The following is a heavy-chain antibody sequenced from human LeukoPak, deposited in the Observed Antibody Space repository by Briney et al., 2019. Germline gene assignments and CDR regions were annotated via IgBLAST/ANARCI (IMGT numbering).Heavy chain of an antibody. V-gene: IGHV4-38-2*02. J-gene: IGHJ4*02. CDR1: GDSIRSYY. Sequence: PSETLSLTCTVSGDSIRSYYWGWIRQPPGKGLEWIGRIYGRGSTSYNPSLMNRVTMSVDTSRNHFSLQLTSVTAADTAVYYCARYDSRGSASTKFDYWGPGTLVTISS. D-gene: IGHD3-16*01. CDR3: ARYDSRGSASTKFDY. CDR2: IYGRGST.